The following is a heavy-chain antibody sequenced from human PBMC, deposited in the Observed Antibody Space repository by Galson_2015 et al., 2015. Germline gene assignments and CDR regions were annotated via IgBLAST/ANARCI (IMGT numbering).Heavy chain of an antibody. CDR2: ISSRACSGTT. CDR1: GFTFGDYA. D-gene: IGHD4-17*01. V-gene: IGHV3-49*04. CDR3: TRDYYGVYGPGYGMDV. Sequence: SLRLSCAASGFTFGDYAMSWVRQAPGKGLEWVGFISSRACSGTTEYAASVNGRFTISRDDSKSIAYLQMNSLKTEDTAVYYCTRDYYGVYGPGYGMDVWGQGTTVTVSS. J-gene: IGHJ6*02.